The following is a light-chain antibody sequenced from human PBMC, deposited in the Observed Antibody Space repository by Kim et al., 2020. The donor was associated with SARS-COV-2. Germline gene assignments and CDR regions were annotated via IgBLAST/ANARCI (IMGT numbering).Light chain of an antibody. CDR2: GAS. Sequence: PGERATLSCRASQSVSSSYLAWYQQKPGQAPRLLIYGASSRATGISDRFSGSGSGTDFTLTISGLEPEDFAVYYCQQYGTSPRTFGQGTKVEIK. J-gene: IGKJ1*01. CDR3: QQYGTSPRT. V-gene: IGKV3-20*01. CDR1: QSVSSSY.